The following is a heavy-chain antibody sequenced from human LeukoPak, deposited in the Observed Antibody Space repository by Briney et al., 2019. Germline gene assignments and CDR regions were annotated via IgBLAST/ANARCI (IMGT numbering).Heavy chain of an antibody. CDR3: ARETERYCSGGSCYSKQYYYYYYMDV. CDR1: GFTFSSYS. V-gene: IGHV3-20*04. J-gene: IGHJ6*03. Sequence: PGGSLRLSCAASGFTFSSYSMNWVRQAPGKGLEWVSGINWNGGSTGYADSVKGRFTISRDNAKNSLYLQMNSLRAEDTALYYCARETERYCSGGSCYSKQYYYYYYMDVWGKGTTVTVSS. CDR2: INWNGGST. D-gene: IGHD2-15*01.